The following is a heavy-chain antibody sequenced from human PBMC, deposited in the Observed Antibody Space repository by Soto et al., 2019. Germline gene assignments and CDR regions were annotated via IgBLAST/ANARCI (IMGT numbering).Heavy chain of an antibody. CDR3: TRDKGEQVAYGMDV. J-gene: IGHJ6*02. D-gene: IGHD3-16*01. V-gene: IGHV3-48*03. CDR1: GFTVSTSE. CDR2: ITSGGVTL. Sequence: EVQLVESGGGLVQPGGSLKLSCTVSGFTVSTSEMNWVRQAPGKGLEWVAYITSGGVTLYADSVKGRFTISRDNAQNSLFLQMNSLRAEDTALYYCTRDKGEQVAYGMDVWGQGTTVTVSS.